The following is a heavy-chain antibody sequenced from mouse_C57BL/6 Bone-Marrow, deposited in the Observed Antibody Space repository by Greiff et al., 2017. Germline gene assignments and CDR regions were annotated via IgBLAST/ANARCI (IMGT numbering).Heavy chain of an antibody. CDR3: TVYYDYDDYFDY. D-gene: IGHD2-4*01. Sequence: EVKLMESGEGLVKPGGSLKLSCAASGFTFSSYAMSWVRQTPEKRLVWVAYISSGGDYIYYADTVKGRFTISRDNARNTLYLQMSSLKSEDTAMYYCTVYYDYDDYFDYWGQGTTLTVSS. CDR1: GFTFSSYA. J-gene: IGHJ2*01. V-gene: IGHV5-9-1*02. CDR2: ISSGGDYI.